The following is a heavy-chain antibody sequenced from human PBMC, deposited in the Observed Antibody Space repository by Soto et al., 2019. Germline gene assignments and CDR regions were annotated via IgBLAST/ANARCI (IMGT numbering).Heavy chain of an antibody. Sequence: EVQLVDSGGGFVHPGRSLRLAGAASGFTFRRYWMNWVRQAPGMGLEWVANIKPDGSEKYYVDSVKGRFTISRDNAKNSLYLQMNSLTVEDTALDYCVGAGPGGWGQGTLVIVSS. J-gene: IGHJ4*02. CDR3: VGAGPGG. V-gene: IGHV3-7*03. CDR1: GFTFRRYW. D-gene: IGHD3-16*01. CDR2: IKPDGSEK.